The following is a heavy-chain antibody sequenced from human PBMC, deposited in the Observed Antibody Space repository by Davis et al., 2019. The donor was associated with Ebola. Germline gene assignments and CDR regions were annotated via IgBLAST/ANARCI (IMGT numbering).Heavy chain of an antibody. CDR2: ISWNSGSI. V-gene: IGHV3-9*01. CDR1: GFTFDDYA. Sequence: PGGSLRLSCAASGFTFDDYAMHWVRQAPGKGLEWVSGISWNSGSIGYADSVKGRFTISRDNAKNTLYLQMNSLRAEDTAVYYCARGSGYSSGWKDYWGQGTLVTVSS. J-gene: IGHJ4*02. D-gene: IGHD6-19*01. CDR3: ARGSGYSSGWKDY.